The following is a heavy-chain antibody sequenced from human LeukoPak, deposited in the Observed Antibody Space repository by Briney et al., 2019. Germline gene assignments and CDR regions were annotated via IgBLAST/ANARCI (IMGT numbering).Heavy chain of an antibody. CDR3: ARGRRGYSYGHDAFDI. J-gene: IGHJ3*02. CDR1: GFTFSSYA. Sequence: GGSLRLSCAASGFTFSSYAMHWVRQAPGKGLEWVAVISYDGSNKYYADSVKGQFTISRDNSKNTLYLQMNSLRAEDTAVYYCARGRRGYSYGHDAFDIWGQGTMVTVSS. CDR2: ISYDGSNK. V-gene: IGHV3-30*04. D-gene: IGHD5-18*01.